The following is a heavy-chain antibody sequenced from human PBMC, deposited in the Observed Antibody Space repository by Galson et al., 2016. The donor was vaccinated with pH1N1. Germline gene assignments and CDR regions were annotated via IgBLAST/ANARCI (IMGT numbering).Heavy chain of an antibody. D-gene: IGHD1-14*01. V-gene: IGHV3-11*06. Sequence: SLRLSCAASGVVFSDLFMAWIRQTPGQGLEYLSYISASGSYTNYAYSVKGRFTISRDNAKNSLYLEINHLRAADTAVYFCAGTARRYHLDYWGQGALVTVSS. CDR1: GVVFSDLF. J-gene: IGHJ4*02. CDR2: ISASGSYT. CDR3: AGTARRYHLDY.